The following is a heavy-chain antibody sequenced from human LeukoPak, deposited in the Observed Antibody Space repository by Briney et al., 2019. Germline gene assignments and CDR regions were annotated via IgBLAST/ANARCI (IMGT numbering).Heavy chain of an antibody. CDR2: IYSRGST. V-gene: IGHV3-53*01. D-gene: IGHD1-14*01. CDR3: KSRTT. J-gene: IGHJ5*02. Sequence: GGSLRLSCAASGFTFSDYYMSWIRQAPGKGLEWVSHIYSRGSTYHADSVKGRFTISRDNSKNTLSLQMNSLRADDTAVYYCKSRTTWGQETLVTVSS. CDR1: GFTFSDYY.